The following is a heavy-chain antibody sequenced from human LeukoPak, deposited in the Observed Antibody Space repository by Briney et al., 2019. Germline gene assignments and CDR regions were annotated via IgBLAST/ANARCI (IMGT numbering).Heavy chain of an antibody. Sequence: ASVKVSCKASGYTFTGYYMHWVRQAPGQGLEWMGWINANTGNPTYAQGFTGRFVFSLDTSVSTAYLQISSLKAEDTAVYYCARDGLAARPGPDYWGQGTLVTVSS. CDR2: INANTGNP. J-gene: IGHJ4*02. D-gene: IGHD6-6*01. V-gene: IGHV7-4-1*02. CDR3: ARDGLAARPGPDY. CDR1: GYTFTGYY.